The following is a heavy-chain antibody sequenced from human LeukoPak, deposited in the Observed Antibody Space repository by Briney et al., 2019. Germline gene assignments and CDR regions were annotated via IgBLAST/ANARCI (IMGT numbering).Heavy chain of an antibody. CDR3: ARDEQYYDFWSGYYHNLFDY. J-gene: IGHJ4*02. V-gene: IGHV3-74*01. CDR1: GFTFSSYW. CDR2: INSDGSST. Sequence: GGSLRLSCAASGFTFSSYWMHWVRQAPGKGLVWVSRINSDGSSTSYADSVKGRFTISRDNAENTLYLQMNSLRAEDTAVYYCARDEQYYDFWSGYYHNLFDYWGQGTLVTVSS. D-gene: IGHD3-3*01.